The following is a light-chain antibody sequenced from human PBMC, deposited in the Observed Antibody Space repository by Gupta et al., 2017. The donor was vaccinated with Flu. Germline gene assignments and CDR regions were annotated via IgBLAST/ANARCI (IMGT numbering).Light chain of an antibody. V-gene: IGKV3-20*01. CDR1: QSVSSNY. J-gene: IGKJ1*01. CDR3: QQYGSFPWT. CDR2: GAS. Sequence: GTLSLSPGERATLSCRASQSVSSNYLAWYQQKPGQAPRLVIYGASSRATGIPDRFSGSGSGTDFSLTISRLEPEDFAVYYCQQYGSFPWTFG.